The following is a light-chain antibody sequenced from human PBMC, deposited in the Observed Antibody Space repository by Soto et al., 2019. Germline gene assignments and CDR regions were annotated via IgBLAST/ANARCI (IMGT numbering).Light chain of an antibody. CDR2: DAS. CDR3: QQRSNGLWT. J-gene: IGKJ1*01. CDR1: QSVSSY. V-gene: IGKV3-11*01. Sequence: EIVLTQSPATLSLSPGERATLSCRASQSVSSYLAWYQQKPGQAPRLLIYDASNRATGIPARFSGSGSGTDFTLTISSLDPEDLAVYYCQQRSNGLWTFGQWTKLEIK.